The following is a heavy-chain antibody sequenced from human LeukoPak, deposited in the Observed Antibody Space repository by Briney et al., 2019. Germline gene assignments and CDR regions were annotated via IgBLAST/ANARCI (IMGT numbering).Heavy chain of an antibody. Sequence: GGSLRLSCVASGFAFDDYSMNWVRQGPGKGLEWVSSINWNGANIGYADSVKGRFTISRDNSKTTVYLQMSSLRVEDTAVYYCARDSFDKRNAEGVAVFWGQGTVVIVSS. CDR1: GFAFDDYS. J-gene: IGHJ1*01. CDR3: ARDSFDKRNAEGVAVF. D-gene: IGHD1-14*01. CDR2: INWNGANI. V-gene: IGHV3-9*01.